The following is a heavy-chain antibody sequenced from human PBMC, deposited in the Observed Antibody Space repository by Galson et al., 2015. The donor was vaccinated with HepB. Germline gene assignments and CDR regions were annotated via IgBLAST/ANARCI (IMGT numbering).Heavy chain of an antibody. CDR3: AREGMDIVVVPAAIQGYYYYYYMDV. J-gene: IGHJ6*03. CDR2: ISAYNGNT. D-gene: IGHD2-2*02. V-gene: IGHV1-18*01. CDR1: GSTFTSYG. Sequence: QSGAEVKKPGASVKVSCKASGSTFTSYGISWVRQAPGQGLEWMGWISAYNGNTNYAQKLQGRVTMTTDTSTSTAYMELRSLRSDDTAVYYCAREGMDIVVVPAAIQGYYYYYYMDVWGKGTTVTVSS.